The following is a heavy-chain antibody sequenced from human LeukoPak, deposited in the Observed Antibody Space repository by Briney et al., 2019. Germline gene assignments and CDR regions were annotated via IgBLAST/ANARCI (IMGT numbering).Heavy chain of an antibody. CDR1: RFTFSSYS. J-gene: IGHJ5*02. Sequence: GGSLRLSCAASRFTFSSYSMNWVRQAPGKGLEWISYISSSSSTIYYADSVKGRFTISRDNAKNSLYLQMNSLRAEDTALYYCAKDIFSYYDSSGYSAWGQGTLVTVSS. D-gene: IGHD3-22*01. V-gene: IGHV3-48*04. CDR2: ISSSSSTI. CDR3: AKDIFSYYDSSGYSA.